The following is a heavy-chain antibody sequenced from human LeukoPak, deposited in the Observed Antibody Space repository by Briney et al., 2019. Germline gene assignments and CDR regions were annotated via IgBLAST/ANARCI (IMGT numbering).Heavy chain of an antibody. Sequence: SETLSLTCTVSGGSISSGSYYWSWIRQPPGKGLEWIGYIYYSGSTNYNPSLKSRVTISVDTSKNQFSLKLSSVTAADTAVYYCARAQKYRLFDYWGQGTLVTVSS. CDR2: IYYSGST. CDR1: GGSISSGSYY. J-gene: IGHJ4*02. V-gene: IGHV4-61*01. CDR3: ARAQKYRLFDY. D-gene: IGHD2-2*01.